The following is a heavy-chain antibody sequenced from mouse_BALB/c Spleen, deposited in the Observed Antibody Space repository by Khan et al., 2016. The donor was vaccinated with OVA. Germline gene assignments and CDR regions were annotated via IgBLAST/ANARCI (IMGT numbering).Heavy chain of an antibody. D-gene: IGHD2-2*01. CDR1: GYSFTSYY. J-gene: IGHJ3*01. CDR3: TRHGYVAWFTY. V-gene: IGHV1-31*01. Sequence: EVQLQQSGPELMKPGASVKISCKASGYSFTSYYIHWVMQSHGKSLEWIGYIDPFSDTTTYNQKFKGKATLTVDKSSSTAYINLSNLTSEDSAVYYCTRHGYVAWFTYWGQGTLVTVSA. CDR2: IDPFSDTT.